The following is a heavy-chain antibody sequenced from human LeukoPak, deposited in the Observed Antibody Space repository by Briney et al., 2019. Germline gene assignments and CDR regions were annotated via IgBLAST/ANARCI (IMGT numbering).Heavy chain of an antibody. CDR2: IWYDGSNK. CDR1: GFTFSSYG. V-gene: IGHV3-30*19. J-gene: IGHJ4*02. Sequence: PGGSLRLSCAASGFTFSSYGMHWVRQAPGKGLEWVAVIWYDGSNKYYADSVKGRFTISRDNSKNTLYLQMNSLRAEDTAVYYCARGPLIVVVPGARGFDYWGQGTLVTVSS. D-gene: IGHD2-2*01. CDR3: ARGPLIVVVPGARGFDY.